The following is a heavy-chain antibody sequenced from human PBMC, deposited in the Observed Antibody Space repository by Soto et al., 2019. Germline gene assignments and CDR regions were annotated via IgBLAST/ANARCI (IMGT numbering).Heavy chain of an antibody. J-gene: IGHJ6*02. V-gene: IGHV3-74*01. CDR1: GFTFSSYC. CDR2: INTDGRST. CDR3: ARETRGYCSGGSCYPYYYYCGMDV. Sequence: EVQLVESGGGLVQPGGSLRLSCAASGFTFSSYCMHWVRQAPGKGLVWVSRINTDGRSTNYADSVKGRFTISRDNAKNTLYLQMNSLGAEDTAVYYCARETRGYCSGGSCYPYYYYCGMDVWGQGTTVTVSS. D-gene: IGHD2-15*01.